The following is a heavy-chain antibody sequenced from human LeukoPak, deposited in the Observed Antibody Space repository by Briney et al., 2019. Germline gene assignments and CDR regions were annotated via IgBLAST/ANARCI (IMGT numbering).Heavy chain of an antibody. D-gene: IGHD3-9*01. CDR1: GGSISSSSHY. V-gene: IGHV4-39*07. J-gene: IGHJ4*02. CDR2: IYHSGST. Sequence: SSETLSLTCAVSGGSISSSSHYWGWIRQPPGKGLEWIGSIYHSGSTYYNPSLKSRVTISVDTSKNQFSLKLSSVTAADTAVYYCARGGLEYDILTGYYMSLVYWGQGTLVTVSS. CDR3: ARGGLEYDILTGYYMSLVY.